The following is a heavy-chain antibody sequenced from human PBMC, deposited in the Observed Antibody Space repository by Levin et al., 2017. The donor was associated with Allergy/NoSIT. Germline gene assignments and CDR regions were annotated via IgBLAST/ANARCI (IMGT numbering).Heavy chain of an antibody. J-gene: IGHJ4*02. CDR2: ISSSSSYI. Sequence: GGSLRLSCAASGFTFSSYSMNWVRQAPGKGLEWVSSISSSSSYIYYADSVKGRFTISRDNAKNSLYLQMNSLRAEDTAVYYCARVFGGSIVTMVRGEPGPFDYWGQGTLVTVSS. D-gene: IGHD3-10*01. CDR3: ARVFGGSIVTMVRGEPGPFDY. V-gene: IGHV3-21*01. CDR1: GFTFSSYS.